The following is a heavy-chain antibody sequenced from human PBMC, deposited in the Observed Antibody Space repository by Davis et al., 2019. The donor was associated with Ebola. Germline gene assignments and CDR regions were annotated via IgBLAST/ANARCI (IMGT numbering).Heavy chain of an antibody. CDR1: GYTFTSYD. Sequence: AASVKVSCKASGYTFTSYDINWVRQAPGQGLEWMGWMNPNSGNTGYAQKFQGRVTMTRNTSISTAYMELSSLRSEDTAVYYCARGSVTAAAGDYYGMDVWGKGTTVTVSS. J-gene: IGHJ6*04. CDR3: ARGSVTAAAGDYYGMDV. CDR2: MNPNSGNT. V-gene: IGHV1-8*01. D-gene: IGHD6-13*01.